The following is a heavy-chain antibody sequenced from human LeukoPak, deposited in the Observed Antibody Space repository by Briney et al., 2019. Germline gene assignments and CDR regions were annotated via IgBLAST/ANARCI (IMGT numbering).Heavy chain of an antibody. V-gene: IGHV3-23*01. CDR2: ISGSGGST. J-gene: IGHJ6*03. CDR1: GFTFSSYA. CDR3: AKKRGYYYYYMDV. Sequence: PGGSLRLSCAASGFTFSSYAMSWVRQAPGKGLEWGSAISGSGGSTYYADSVKGRFTISRDNSKNTLYLQMNSLRAEDTAVYYCAKKRGYYYYYMDVWGKGTTVTVSS.